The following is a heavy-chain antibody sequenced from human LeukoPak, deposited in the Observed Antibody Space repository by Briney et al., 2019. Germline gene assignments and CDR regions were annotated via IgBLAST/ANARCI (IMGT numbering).Heavy chain of an antibody. Sequence: PSETLSLTCTVSGGSISSYYWSWIRQPPGKGLEWIGEINHSGSTNYNPSLKSRVTISVGTSKNQFSLKLSSVTAADTAVYYCARGVKQWPYYFDYWGQGTLVTVSS. J-gene: IGHJ4*02. CDR1: GGSISSYY. D-gene: IGHD6-19*01. CDR2: INHSGST. CDR3: ARGVKQWPYYFDY. V-gene: IGHV4-34*01.